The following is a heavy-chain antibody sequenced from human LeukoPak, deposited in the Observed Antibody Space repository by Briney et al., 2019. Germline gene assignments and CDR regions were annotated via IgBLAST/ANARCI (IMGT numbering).Heavy chain of an antibody. J-gene: IGHJ2*01. V-gene: IGHV4-39*07. CDR2: IYYSGST. CDR1: GGSININTYY. D-gene: IGHD6-6*01. CDR3: ARASHGWYFDL. Sequence: PSETLSLTCTVSGGSININTYYWGWIRQPPGKGLEWIGSIYYSGSTYYNPSLKSRVTISIDTSKNQFSLKLDSVTAADTAVYCCARASHGWYFDLWGRGTLVTVSS.